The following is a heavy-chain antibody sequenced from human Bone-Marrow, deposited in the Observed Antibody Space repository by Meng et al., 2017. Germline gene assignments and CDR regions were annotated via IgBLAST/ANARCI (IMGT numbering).Heavy chain of an antibody. J-gene: IGHJ2*01. D-gene: IGHD3-10*01. CDR1: GYSITGSYN. V-gene: IGHV4-38-2*02. Sequence: SETLSLTCAVSGYSITGSYNWGWIRQSPGKGLEWIGSIYQSGSTYYHPSLKSRVTMSADTSKNQFSLKLTPVTAADTAVYYCARDIAMVRGVIMGYWYFDLWGRGTLVTVSS. CDR2: IYQSGST. CDR3: ARDIAMVRGVIMGYWYFDL.